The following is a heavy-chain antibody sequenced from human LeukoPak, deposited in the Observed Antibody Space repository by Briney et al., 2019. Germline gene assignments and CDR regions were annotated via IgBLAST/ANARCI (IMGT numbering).Heavy chain of an antibody. CDR1: GFTFSSYA. Sequence: GGSLRLSCAASGFTFSSYAMHWVRQAPGKGLEWVAVISYDGSNKYYADSVKGRFTISRDNSKNTLYLQMNSLRAEDTAVYYCAKGASQWLVRYYFDYWGQGTLVTVSS. V-gene: IGHV3-30*04. D-gene: IGHD6-19*01. CDR3: AKGASQWLVRYYFDY. J-gene: IGHJ4*02. CDR2: ISYDGSNK.